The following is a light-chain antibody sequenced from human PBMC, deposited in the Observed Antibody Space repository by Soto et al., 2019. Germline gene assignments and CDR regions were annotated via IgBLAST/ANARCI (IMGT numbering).Light chain of an antibody. Sequence: EIVLTHSPPTLALSPCEGATLSCRASQSVSTYLAWYQQKAGQAPRLLIYDASNRATGIPARFSGSGSGTDFTLTISSLEPEDFAVYYCQQRNNWITFGGGTKVDIK. CDR3: QQRNNWIT. CDR2: DAS. CDR1: QSVSTY. J-gene: IGKJ4*01. V-gene: IGKV3-11*01.